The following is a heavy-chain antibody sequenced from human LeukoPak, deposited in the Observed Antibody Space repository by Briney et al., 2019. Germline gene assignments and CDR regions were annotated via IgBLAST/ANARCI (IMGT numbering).Heavy chain of an antibody. Sequence: PSETLSLTCTVSGGSISSSFYYWGWIRQPPGRGLEWIGTIYYSGSTYYKPSLKSRVTRSVDTSKNQFSLKLSSVTAADTAVYYCARLGDRYYYDSSWDYWGQGTLVTVSS. CDR3: ARLGDRYYYDSSWDY. J-gene: IGHJ4*02. V-gene: IGHV4-39*01. D-gene: IGHD3-22*01. CDR2: IYYSGST. CDR1: GGSISSSFYY.